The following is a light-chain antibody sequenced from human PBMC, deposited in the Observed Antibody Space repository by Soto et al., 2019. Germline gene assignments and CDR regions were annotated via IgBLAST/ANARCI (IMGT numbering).Light chain of an antibody. CDR2: GTS. V-gene: IGKV3-20*01. CDR3: QHYGDSSWT. J-gene: IGKJ1*01. CDR1: RSVSDTL. Sequence: EIVLAQSPGTLSLSSGDRATLSCRADRSVSDTLLTWFQQKPGQAPRLLIFGTSNRAPGSPDRFSCSGSGADIALTISRLEPDDFAVYYSQHYGDSSWTLGQGPKV.